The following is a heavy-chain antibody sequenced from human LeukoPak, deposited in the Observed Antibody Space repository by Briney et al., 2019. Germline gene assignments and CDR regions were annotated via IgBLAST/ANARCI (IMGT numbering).Heavy chain of an antibody. Sequence: PSETLSLTCTVSHDSVIPSFWRWIRQSAGKELEWIGRVSRSGGVLYNSAFRSRFTLSVETSNNQCSLAVSGVTVDYTAVYYCARGNGWNLHDYWGQGIQVTVSS. CDR3: ARGNGWNLHDY. CDR1: HDSVIPSF. CDR2: VSRSGGV. J-gene: IGHJ4*02. D-gene: IGHD1-1*01. V-gene: IGHV4-4*07.